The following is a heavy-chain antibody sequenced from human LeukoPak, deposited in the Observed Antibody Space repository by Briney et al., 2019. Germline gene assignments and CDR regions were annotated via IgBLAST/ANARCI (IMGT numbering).Heavy chain of an antibody. J-gene: IGHJ4*02. CDR3: TRLGYCSGGSCYGEDY. CDR2: ISGSGGST. D-gene: IGHD2-15*01. Sequence: GGSLRLSCTASGFTFSSYAMSWVRQAPGKGLEWVSAISGSGGSTYYADSVKGRFTISRDNSKNTLYLQMNSLKTEDTAVYYCTRLGYCSGGSCYGEDYWGQGTLVTVSS. CDR1: GFTFSSYA. V-gene: IGHV3-23*01.